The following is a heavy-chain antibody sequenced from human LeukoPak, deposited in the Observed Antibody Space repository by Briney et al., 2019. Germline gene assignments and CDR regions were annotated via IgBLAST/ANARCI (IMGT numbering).Heavy chain of an antibody. CDR3: ARHEGYSYAFAY. V-gene: IGHV4-59*08. CDR1: GGSISSYP. Sequence: SGTLCLTCAASGGSISSYPWSWIRQPPGKGLEWVGYIYYSGSTEYNASLKSRLTISPDTPKNQFSLKLSPYTPADTPGYFCARHEGYSYAFAYWGQGTLVTVSS. CDR2: IYYSGST. D-gene: IGHD5-18*01. J-gene: IGHJ4*02.